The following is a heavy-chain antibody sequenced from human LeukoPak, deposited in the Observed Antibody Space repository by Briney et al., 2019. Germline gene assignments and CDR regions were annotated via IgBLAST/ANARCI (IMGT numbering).Heavy chain of an antibody. CDR3: ARGGTMGLRTPYYFDS. CDR2: IYSSGNT. V-gene: IGHV3-53*01. D-gene: IGHD1-7*01. Sequence: GGSLRLSCAASRFTVRCDYMIWVRQAPGKGLEWVSAIYSSGNTYYADSMKGRFTISRDNSKNTLYLQMNSLRAEDTAVYYCARGGTMGLRTPYYFDSWGQGTLVAVSS. J-gene: IGHJ4*02. CDR1: RFTVRCDY.